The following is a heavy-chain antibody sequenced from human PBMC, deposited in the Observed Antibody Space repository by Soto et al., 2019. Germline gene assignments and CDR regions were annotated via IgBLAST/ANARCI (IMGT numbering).Heavy chain of an antibody. J-gene: IGHJ4*02. CDR2: ISANDVGT. V-gene: IGHV3-23*01. CDR3: AKAKNDYNWDNRPPFDY. CDR1: GFTLRNYA. Sequence: GGSLRLSCEASGFTLRNYAMTWIRQAPGRGLEWVSLISANDVGTYYAESVKTRFTISTDQSRNTVYLQMDSLRADDTAIYYCAKAKNDYNWDNRPPFDYWGQGTLVTVSS. D-gene: IGHD1-20*01.